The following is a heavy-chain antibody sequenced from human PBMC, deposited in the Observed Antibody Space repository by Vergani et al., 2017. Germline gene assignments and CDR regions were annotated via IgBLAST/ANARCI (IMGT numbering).Heavy chain of an antibody. CDR2: ISFDGTNE. D-gene: IGHD2-2*02. CDR3: VRDRGLCAGGRCYTEAWDY. CDR1: SFKLGDYG. Sequence: VQLVESGGGVVQPGRSLRLSCTPSSFKLGDYGMHWVRQAPGKGLEWVVGISFDGTNEYYPDLVKGRFTISRDIAKNTLYLQVRSLRLEDTGVYHCVRDRGLCAGGRCYTEAWDYWGQGTPVTVSS. V-gene: IGHV3-30*03. J-gene: IGHJ4*02.